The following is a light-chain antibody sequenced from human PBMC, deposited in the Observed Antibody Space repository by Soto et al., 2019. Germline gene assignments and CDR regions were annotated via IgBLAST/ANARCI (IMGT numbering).Light chain of an antibody. CDR1: QSISRY. CDR3: QQNYRNTPWT. J-gene: IGKJ1*01. V-gene: IGKV1-39*01. Sequence: DMEMTQSPSSLSASIGETVTVTCRASQSISRYLNWYQQKPGKAPTLLISAASSLERGVPLRFSGGGSGTEFTLTISSLQPEDFATYYCQQNYRNTPWTFGRGTKVDIK. CDR2: AAS.